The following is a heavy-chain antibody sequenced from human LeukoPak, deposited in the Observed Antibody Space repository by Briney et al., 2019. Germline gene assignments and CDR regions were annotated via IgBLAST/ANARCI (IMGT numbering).Heavy chain of an antibody. CDR3: ARDQSLVAYSSTWFDY. CDR1: GYTFTNYG. D-gene: IGHD6-13*01. J-gene: IGHJ4*02. CDR2: ISAYNGNT. V-gene: IGHV1-18*01. Sequence: ASVKVSCKTSGYTFTNYGLSWVRQAPGQGLEWMGWISAYNGNTDYAQNLQGRVTLTTDTSTTTAYMELRSLGSDDTAVYYCARDQSLVAYSSTWFDYWGQGTLVTVFS.